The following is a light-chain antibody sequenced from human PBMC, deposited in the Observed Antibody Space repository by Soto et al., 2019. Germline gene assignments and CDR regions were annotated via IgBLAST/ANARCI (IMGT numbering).Light chain of an antibody. CDR3: QQRSTWPPA. CDR1: QSVSSF. J-gene: IGKJ2*01. V-gene: IGKV3-11*01. Sequence: EIVLTQSPATVSLSPGERATLSCRASQSVSSFLSWHQQKPGQAPRLLIYDASKRATGIPARFSGSGSGTDFTLTISSLEPEDFALYYCQQRSTWPPAFGQGTKLEIK. CDR2: DAS.